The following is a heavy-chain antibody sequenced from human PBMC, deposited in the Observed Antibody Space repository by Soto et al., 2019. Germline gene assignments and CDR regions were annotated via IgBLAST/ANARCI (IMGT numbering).Heavy chain of an antibody. CDR1: GFTFSSYG. CDR2: IWYDGSNK. D-gene: IGHD1-1*01. Sequence: GGSLRLSCAASGFTFSSYGMHWVRQAPGKGLEWVAVIWYDGSNKYYADSVKGRFTISRDNSKNTLYLQMNSRRAEDTAVYYCARDGGQTGNDAFDIWGQGTMVTVSS. J-gene: IGHJ3*02. CDR3: ARDGGQTGNDAFDI. V-gene: IGHV3-33*01.